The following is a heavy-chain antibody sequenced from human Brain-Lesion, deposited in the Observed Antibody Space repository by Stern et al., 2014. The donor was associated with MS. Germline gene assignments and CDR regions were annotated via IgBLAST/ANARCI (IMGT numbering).Heavy chain of an antibody. V-gene: IGHV3-74*02. D-gene: IGHD3-10*01. J-gene: IGHJ5*01. CDR2: VNKDGRRA. CDR3: ARGERWFDS. CDR1: GFTFSNYS. Sequence: EVQLVQSGGGLVQPGWSLRLSCAASGFTFSNYSMHWVRQAPGQGLVWVSRVNKDGRRASYADSVKGRFAMSRDNAKNTLYLQMNSLRVEDTAIYYCARGERWFDSWGQGTLVTVSS.